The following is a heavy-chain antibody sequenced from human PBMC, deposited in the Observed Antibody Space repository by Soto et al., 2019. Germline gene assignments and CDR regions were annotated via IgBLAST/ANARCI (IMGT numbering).Heavy chain of an antibody. J-gene: IGHJ6*03. CDR2: ISSSSGYI. CDR1: GFTLSTYR. Sequence: EVQLVESGGGLVKPGGSLRLSCAASGFTLSTYRMSWVRQAPGKTLEWVSSISSSSGYIYHADSEKGRFTISRDNAKNSLDLQMNSLRAEDTAVYYCARDQGEYDIMTERYFYYMDVWGKGTTVTISS. D-gene: IGHD3-9*01. CDR3: ARDQGEYDIMTERYFYYMDV. V-gene: IGHV3-21*04.